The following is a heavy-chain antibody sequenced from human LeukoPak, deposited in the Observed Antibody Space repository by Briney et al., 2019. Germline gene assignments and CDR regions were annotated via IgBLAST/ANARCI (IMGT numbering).Heavy chain of an antibody. D-gene: IGHD3-22*01. CDR1: GFSFSTYW. CDR2: TNADGSIT. CDR3: RVRGSGSLNYFDY. V-gene: IGHV3-74*01. Sequence: GGSLRLSCAASGFSFSTYWMHWVHQVPGTGPVWVSRTNADGSITDYTDSVKGRFTISRDNAKDTLYLQMNSLRPEDTAVYYCRVRGSGSLNYFDYWGQGTLVTVSS. J-gene: IGHJ4*02.